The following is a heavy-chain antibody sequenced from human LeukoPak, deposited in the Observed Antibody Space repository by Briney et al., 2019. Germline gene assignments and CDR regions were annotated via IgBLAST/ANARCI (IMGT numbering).Heavy chain of an antibody. V-gene: IGHV4-59*01. Sequence: SETLSLTCTVSGGSISSYYWSWIRQPPGKGLEWIGYIYYSGSTNYNPSLKSRVTISVDTSKNQFSLKLSSVTAADTAVYYCARDDILRYFDWLPHTLFDYWGQGTLVTVSS. D-gene: IGHD3-9*01. J-gene: IGHJ4*02. CDR2: IYYSGST. CDR3: ARDDILRYFDWLPHTLFDY. CDR1: GGSISSYY.